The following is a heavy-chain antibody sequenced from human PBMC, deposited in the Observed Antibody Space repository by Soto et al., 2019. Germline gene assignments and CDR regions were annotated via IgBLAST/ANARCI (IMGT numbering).Heavy chain of an antibody. D-gene: IGHD2-21*02. CDR3: IQSRGGGDCLQSYASYYYYGMDV. CDR1: AFSLSTGGVG. CDR2: IYWYDDK. V-gene: IGHV2-5*01. J-gene: IGHJ6*02. Sequence: QITLKESGPTLVKPTQTLTLTCTISAFSLSTGGVGVGWIRQPPGKALEWLALIYWYDDKRYSPSLRSRLTITKDTSKNQVVLTMTNMDPVDTATYYCIQSRGGGDCLQSYASYYYYGMDVWGQGTTVTVSS.